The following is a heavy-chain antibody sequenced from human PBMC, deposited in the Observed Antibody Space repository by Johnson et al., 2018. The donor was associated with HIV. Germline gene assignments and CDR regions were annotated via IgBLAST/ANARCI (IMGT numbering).Heavy chain of an antibody. CDR3: ARARTVVIARPDAFDI. Sequence: VQLVESGGGLVQPGGSLRLSCAASGFTFSSYAMSWVRQAPGKGLEWVSVIYSGGSTYYADSVKGRFTISRDNSKNTLYLQMNSLRAEDTAVYYCARARTVVIARPDAFDIWGQGTMVTVSS. J-gene: IGHJ3*02. D-gene: IGHD2-21*01. CDR2: IYSGGST. V-gene: IGHV3-66*02. CDR1: GFTFSSYA.